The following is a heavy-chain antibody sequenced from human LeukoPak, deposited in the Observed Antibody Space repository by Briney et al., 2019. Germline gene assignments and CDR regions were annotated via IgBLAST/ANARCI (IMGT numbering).Heavy chain of an antibody. J-gene: IGHJ4*02. D-gene: IGHD1-26*01. Sequence: SETLSLTCTVSGGSISSYYWSWIRQPPGKGLEGIGYVYYSGSTNYNSSLKSRFTISVDTSKNHFSPQLPSVTAAATAVYYCARGDSGSFSQFDCWGQGTLVTVSS. V-gene: IGHV4-59*01. CDR2: VYYSGST. CDR3: ARGDSGSFSQFDC. CDR1: GGSISSYY.